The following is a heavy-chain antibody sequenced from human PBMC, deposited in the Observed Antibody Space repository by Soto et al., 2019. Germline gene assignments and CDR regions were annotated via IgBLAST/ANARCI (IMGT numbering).Heavy chain of an antibody. D-gene: IGHD2-2*01. CDR3: ARDPFVVPAAIPNWFDP. Sequence: EVQLVESGGGLVKPGGSLRLSCAASGFTFSSYSMNWVRQAPGKGLEWVSSISSSSSYIYYADSVKGRFTISRDNAKNSLYLQMNSLRAEDTAVYYCARDPFVVPAAIPNWFDPWGQGTLVTVSS. J-gene: IGHJ5*02. CDR1: GFTFSSYS. V-gene: IGHV3-21*01. CDR2: ISSSSSYI.